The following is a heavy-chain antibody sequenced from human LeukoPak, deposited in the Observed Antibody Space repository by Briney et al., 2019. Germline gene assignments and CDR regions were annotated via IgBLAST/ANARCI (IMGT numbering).Heavy chain of an antibody. CDR1: GFTFSSYE. J-gene: IGHJ4*02. CDR3: ARGLYSSSWYAFDY. CDR2: ISRSGNTI. V-gene: IGHV3-48*03. D-gene: IGHD6-13*01. Sequence: QPGGSLRLSCAASGFTFSSYEMNWVRQAPGEGLEWVSYISRSGNTIYYADSVEGRFTISRDNVKNSLYLQMSSLRAEDAALYYCARGLYSSSWYAFDYWGQGTLVTVSS.